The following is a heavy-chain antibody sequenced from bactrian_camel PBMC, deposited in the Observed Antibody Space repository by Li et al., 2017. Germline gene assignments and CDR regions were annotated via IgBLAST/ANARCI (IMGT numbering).Heavy chain of an antibody. CDR2: IDPDGTT. CDR3: AADPRLITATFWVADYGY. V-gene: IGHV3S26*01. Sequence: HVQLVESGGGSVQAGGSLRLSCVASGFTSNSTWMGWFRRTPGKEREGVAAIDPDGTTRYPDSVKGRFTISHDNAKNSLFLQMDSLKPEDTAMYYCAADPRLITATFWVADYGYWGQGTQVTVS. CDR1: GFTSNSTW. D-gene: IGHD2*01. J-gene: IGHJ6*01.